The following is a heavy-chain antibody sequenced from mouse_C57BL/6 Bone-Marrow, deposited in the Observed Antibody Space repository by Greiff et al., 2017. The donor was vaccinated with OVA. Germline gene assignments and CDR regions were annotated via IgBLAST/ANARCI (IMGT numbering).Heavy chain of an antibody. CDR1: GYAFSSSW. D-gene: IGHD2-3*01. Sequence: QVQLQQSGPELVKPGASVKISCKASGYAFSSSWMNWVKQRLGKGLEWIGRIYPGDGDTNYNGKFKGKATLTADKSSSTAYMQLSSLTSEDSAVYFCARHEDGYYASYFDYWGQGTTLTVSS. J-gene: IGHJ2*01. CDR3: ARHEDGYYASYFDY. V-gene: IGHV1-82*01. CDR2: IYPGDGDT.